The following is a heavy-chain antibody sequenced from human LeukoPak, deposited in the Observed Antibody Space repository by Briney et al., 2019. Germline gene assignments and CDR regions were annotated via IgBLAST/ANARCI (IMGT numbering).Heavy chain of an antibody. D-gene: IGHD1-26*01. CDR1: GGSISSGGYY. CDR2: IYYSGST. V-gene: IGHV4-31*03. J-gene: IGHJ4*02. Sequence: SETLSLTCTVSGGSISSGGYYWSWIRQHPGKGLEWIGYIYYSGSTYYNPSLKSRVTISVDTSKNQFSLKLSSVTAADTAVYYCARHASELYTLDYWGQGTLVTVSS. CDR3: ARHASELYTLDY.